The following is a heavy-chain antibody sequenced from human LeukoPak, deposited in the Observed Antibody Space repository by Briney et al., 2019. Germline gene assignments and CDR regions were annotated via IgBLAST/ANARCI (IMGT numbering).Heavy chain of an antibody. V-gene: IGHV4-39*01. CDR2: IYYSGST. Sequence: SETLSPTCTVSGGSISSSSYYWGWIRQPPGKGLEWIGSIYYSGSTYYNPSLKSRVTISVDTSKNQFSLKLSSVTAADTAVYYCARVTLAGTPDYFDYWGQGTLVTVSS. D-gene: IGHD6-13*01. J-gene: IGHJ4*02. CDR3: ARVTLAGTPDYFDY. CDR1: GGSISSSSYY.